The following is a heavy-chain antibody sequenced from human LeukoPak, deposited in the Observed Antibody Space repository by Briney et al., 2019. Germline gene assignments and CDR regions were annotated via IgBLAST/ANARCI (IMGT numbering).Heavy chain of an antibody. CDR1: GGTFSSYA. Sequence: SVKVSCKASGGTFSSYAISWVRQAPGQGLEWMGGIIPIFGTANYAQKFQGRVTITTDESTSTAYMELSSLRSEDTATYYCARASNSGSFPDLGAFDIWGQGTMVTVSS. CDR3: ARASNSGSFPDLGAFDI. CDR2: IIPIFGTA. D-gene: IGHD1-26*01. J-gene: IGHJ3*02. V-gene: IGHV1-69*05.